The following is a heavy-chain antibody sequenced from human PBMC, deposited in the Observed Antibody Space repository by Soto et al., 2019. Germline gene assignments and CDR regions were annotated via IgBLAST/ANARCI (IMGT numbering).Heavy chain of an antibody. V-gene: IGHV1-18*01. CDR2: ISAHNGNT. CDR3: ARDLSYGLCDY. D-gene: IGHD5-18*01. J-gene: IGHJ4*02. Sequence: ASVKVSCKASGYTFTSYGISWVRQAPGQGLEWMGWISAHNGNTKYAQKLQGRVTMTTDTSTSTAYMELRSLRSDDTAVYYCARDLSYGLCDYWGQGTLVTVSP. CDR1: GYTFTSYG.